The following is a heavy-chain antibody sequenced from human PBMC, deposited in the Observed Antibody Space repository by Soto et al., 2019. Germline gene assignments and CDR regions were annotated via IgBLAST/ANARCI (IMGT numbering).Heavy chain of an antibody. Sequence: PGGSLRLSCVVSGLAFRTFAMHWVRQAPGKGLEWMAGISNDGKRTWYGDSAKGRFVISRDNRADTVFLQMGGLSVEDTAVYYCARLNGYCISTNCHGYYGMDVWGQGTTVTVSS. CDR2: ISNDGKRT. CDR1: GLAFRTFA. CDR3: ARLNGYCISTNCHGYYGMDV. V-gene: IGHV3-30*07. D-gene: IGHD2-2*03. J-gene: IGHJ6*02.